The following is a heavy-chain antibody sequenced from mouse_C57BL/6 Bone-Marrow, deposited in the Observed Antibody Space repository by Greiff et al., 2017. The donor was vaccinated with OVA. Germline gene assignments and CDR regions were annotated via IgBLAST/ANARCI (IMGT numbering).Heavy chain of an antibody. Sequence: QVQLQQPGAELVMPGASVKLSCKASGYTFTSYWLHWVKQRPGQGLEWIGEIDPSASSTNYNQKFKGKSTLTVDKSSSTSYRQLSSLTSEDSAVYYCARRPDGCYVWYFDVWGTGTTVTVSS. J-gene: IGHJ1*03. CDR3: ARRPDGCYVWYFDV. CDR2: IDPSASST. V-gene: IGHV1-69*01. CDR1: GYTFTSYW. D-gene: IGHD2-3*01.